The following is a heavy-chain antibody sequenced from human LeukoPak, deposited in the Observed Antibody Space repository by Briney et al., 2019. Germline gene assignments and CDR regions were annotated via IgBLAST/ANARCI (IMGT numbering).Heavy chain of an antibody. Sequence: ASVKVSCKASGYSFTDYYIHWVRQAPGQGLESMGWINPNSGGTSYAQKFQGRVTMTGDPSISTAYMDLSRLRSDDTSVYYCTRAYDFSSGYYFDYWGQGTLVTVSS. CDR1: GYSFTDYY. CDR3: TRAYDFSSGYYFDY. J-gene: IGHJ4*02. D-gene: IGHD3-3*01. CDR2: INPNSGGT. V-gene: IGHV1-2*02.